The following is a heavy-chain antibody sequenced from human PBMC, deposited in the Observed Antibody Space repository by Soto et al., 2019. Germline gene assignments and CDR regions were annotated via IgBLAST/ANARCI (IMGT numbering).Heavy chain of an antibody. Sequence: QVQLVQSGAEVKKPGSSVKVSCKASGGTFSSYTISWVRQAPGQGLEWMGRIIPILGIANYAQKFQGRVTIPAEKSTSTAYRELSSLRSEAAAVYDCARVGVATTGGMPDFYYGMDVWVQGTTVTVSS. V-gene: IGHV1-69*02. CDR3: ARVGVATTGGMPDFYYGMDV. D-gene: IGHD5-12*01. J-gene: IGHJ6*02. CDR2: IIPILGIA. CDR1: GGTFSSYT.